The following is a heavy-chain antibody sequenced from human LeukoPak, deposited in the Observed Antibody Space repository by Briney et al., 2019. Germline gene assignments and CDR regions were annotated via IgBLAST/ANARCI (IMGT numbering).Heavy chain of an antibody. CDR1: GFTFSSYA. J-gene: IGHJ6*03. Sequence: QLGGSLRPSCAASGFTFSSYAMSWVRQAPGKGLEWVSAISGSGGSTYYADSVKGRFTISRDNSKNTLYLQMNSLRAEDTAVYYCAKVGILSCDFWSGYYEGYYYMDVWGKGTTVTVSS. D-gene: IGHD3-3*01. CDR2: ISGSGGST. CDR3: AKVGILSCDFWSGYYEGYYYMDV. V-gene: IGHV3-23*01.